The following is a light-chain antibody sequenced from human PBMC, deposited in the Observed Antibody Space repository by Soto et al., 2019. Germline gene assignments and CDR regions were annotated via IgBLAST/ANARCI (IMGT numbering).Light chain of an antibody. CDR3: QQYRSWPRT. V-gene: IGKV3-15*01. CDR1: QSVRTK. J-gene: IGKJ1*01. Sequence: GVKLSVVAVSVYTGEGATLSCRASQSVRTKLAWYQQKPGQAPRLLIYGASTRATDMPGTFSGRGSGTEFTLTITSLRPEDFGVYYCQQYRSWPRTSCQGTIADI. CDR2: GAS.